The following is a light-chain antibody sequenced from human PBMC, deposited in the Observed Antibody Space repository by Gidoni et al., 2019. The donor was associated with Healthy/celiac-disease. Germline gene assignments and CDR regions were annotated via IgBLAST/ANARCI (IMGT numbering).Light chain of an antibody. J-gene: IGKJ4*01. Sequence: ELVLTQSPGTLSLSPGERATLSCRASQSVSSSYLVWYQQKPGQAPRLLIYGASSRATGIPDRFSGSGSGTDFTLTISRLEPEDFAVYYCQQYGSSPPLTFGGGTKVEIK. CDR1: QSVSSSY. CDR3: QQYGSSPPLT. CDR2: GAS. V-gene: IGKV3-20*01.